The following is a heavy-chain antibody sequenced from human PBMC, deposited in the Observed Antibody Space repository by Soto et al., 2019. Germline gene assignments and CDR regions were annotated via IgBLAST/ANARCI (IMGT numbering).Heavy chain of an antibody. CDR1: GFTFSGYG. CDR2: ISNDASTK. D-gene: IGHD6-19*01. Sequence: QVQLVESGGGVVQPGRSLRLSCAASGFTFSGYGMHWVRQAPGKGLDWVAAISNDASTKHYADSVKGRFTISRDNSKNTLDLQMNSLSAADTAGYYCAKDRVSEHSSGWPQGHWGQGTLVTVSS. J-gene: IGHJ4*02. V-gene: IGHV3-30*18. CDR3: AKDRVSEHSSGWPQGH.